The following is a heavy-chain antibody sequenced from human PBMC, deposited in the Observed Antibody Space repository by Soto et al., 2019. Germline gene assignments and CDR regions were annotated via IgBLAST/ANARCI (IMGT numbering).Heavy chain of an antibody. CDR2: ISYDGAHT. D-gene: IGHD1-26*01. CDR3: ARGSSGRDYFDY. J-gene: IGHJ4*01. V-gene: IGHV3-33*01. CDR1: AFSFSSHA. Sequence: PAGCLRLSCVTSAFSFSSHAMHWVRQAPGKGLEWVAIISYDGAHTYYADSVKGRFTISRDNSKSTLYLEMTSLTAEDTSLYYCARGSSGRDYFDYWGQGTLVTVS.